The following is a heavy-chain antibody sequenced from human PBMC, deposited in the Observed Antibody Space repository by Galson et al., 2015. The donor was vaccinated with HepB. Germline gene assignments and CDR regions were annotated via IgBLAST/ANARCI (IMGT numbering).Heavy chain of an antibody. V-gene: IGHV3-23*01. CDR2: ISGSGGST. CDR3: AKDYLPYYDRWGSYSDLYYFDY. CDR1: A. D-gene: IGHD3-22*01. J-gene: IGHJ4*02. Sequence: AMNWVRQAPGKGLEWVASISGSGGSTYYADPVKGRFTVSGDNSLDTVDLQMDSLRVDDTAVYYCAKDYLPYYDRWGSYSDLYYFDYWGQGTLVTVSS.